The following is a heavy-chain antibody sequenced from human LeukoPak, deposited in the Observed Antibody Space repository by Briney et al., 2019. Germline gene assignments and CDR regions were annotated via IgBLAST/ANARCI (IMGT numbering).Heavy chain of an antibody. J-gene: IGHJ4*02. V-gene: IGHV3-21*01. Sequence: GVSLTLLCTPSGYTFSIYNVNCVRHAPGRGLEWVSSISTSSTFIYYADSVKGRFTISRDNAKNSLYLQMNSLRAEDTAVYYCARLGSGLDYWGPGTLVTVSS. D-gene: IGHD3-16*01. CDR2: ISTSSTFI. CDR1: GYTFSIYN. CDR3: ARLGSGLDY.